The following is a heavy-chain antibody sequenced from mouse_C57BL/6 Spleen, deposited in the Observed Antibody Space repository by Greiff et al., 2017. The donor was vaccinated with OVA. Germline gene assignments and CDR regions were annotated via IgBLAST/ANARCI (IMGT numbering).Heavy chain of an antibody. V-gene: IGHV1-72*01. J-gene: IGHJ4*01. CDR3: ARGPYAMDY. CDR1: GYTFTSYC. CDR2: IDPNSGGT. Sequence: QVQLQQPGAELVKPGASVTLSCKASGYTFTSYCLHWWKRRPGRGIVGIGRIDPNSGGTKYNAKIKSKATLTVDTPPSTAYMQLSSLTSEDSAVYYCARGPYAMDYWGQGTSVTVSS.